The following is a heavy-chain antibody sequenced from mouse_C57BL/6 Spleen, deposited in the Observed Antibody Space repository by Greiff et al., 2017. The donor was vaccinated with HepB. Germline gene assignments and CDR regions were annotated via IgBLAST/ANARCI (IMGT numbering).Heavy chain of an antibody. CDR2: INPSNGGT. CDR1: GYTFTSYW. V-gene: IGHV1-53*01. Sequence: VKLQESGTELVKPGASVKLSCKASGYTFTSYWMHWVKQRPGQGLEWIGNINPSNGGTNYNEKFKSKATLTVDKSSSTAYMQLSSLTSEDSAVYYCAREEDSSGYGDYWGQGTTLTVSS. CDR3: AREEDSSGYGDY. D-gene: IGHD3-2*02. J-gene: IGHJ2*01.